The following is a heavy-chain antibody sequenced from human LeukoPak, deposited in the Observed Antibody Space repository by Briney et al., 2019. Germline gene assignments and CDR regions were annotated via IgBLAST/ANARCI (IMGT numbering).Heavy chain of an antibody. Sequence: GGSLRLSCAASGFIVRSNYMSWVRQSPVRGLEWVSVIYSGGNTYYADSVKGRFTISRDNSKNTLYLQMNSLRVEDTAMYFCARGFTGNYDGAFDHWGQGTLVTVSS. CDR1: GFIVRSNY. J-gene: IGHJ4*02. V-gene: IGHV3-53*01. D-gene: IGHD3-3*01. CDR2: IYSGGNT. CDR3: ARGFTGNYDGAFDH.